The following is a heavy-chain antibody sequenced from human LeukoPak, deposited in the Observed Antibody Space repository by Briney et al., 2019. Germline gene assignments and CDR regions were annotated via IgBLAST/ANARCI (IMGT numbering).Heavy chain of an antibody. D-gene: IGHD3-22*01. V-gene: IGHV4-39*06. J-gene: IGHJ3*02. CDR3: ARDVTYYYDSSGYLRPGAFDI. Sequence: SETLSLTCTVAGGSISSSSYYWGWIRQPPGKGLEWIGSIYYSGSTYYNPSLKSRVTISVDTSKNQFPLKLSSVTAADTAVYYCARDVTYYYDSSGYLRPGAFDIWGEGTMVTVSS. CDR1: GGSISSSSYY. CDR2: IYYSGST.